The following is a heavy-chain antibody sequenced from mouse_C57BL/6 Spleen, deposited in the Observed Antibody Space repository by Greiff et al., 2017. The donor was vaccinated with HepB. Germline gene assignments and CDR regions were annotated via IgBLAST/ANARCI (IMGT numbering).Heavy chain of an antibody. CDR1: GFSINSDCY. Sequence: EVQLKESGPSLVRPSQTLSLTCTVTGFSINSDCYWIWIRQFPGNKLEYIGYTFYSGITYYNPSLESRTYITRDTSKNQFSLKLSSVTTEDTATYYCARADDLYYAMDYWGQGTSVTVSS. J-gene: IGHJ4*01. CDR2: TFYSGIT. V-gene: IGHV3-3*01. CDR3: ARADDLYYAMDY.